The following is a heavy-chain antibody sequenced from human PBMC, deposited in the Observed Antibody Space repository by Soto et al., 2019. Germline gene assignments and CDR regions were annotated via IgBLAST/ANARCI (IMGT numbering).Heavy chain of an antibody. CDR1: GASISVHSYS. Sequence: PSETLSLTCTVSGASISVHSYSWTWLRQPAGKGLEWIGHIYSSGSANYTPSLKSRVSMSVDTSKNQFSLKLNSVTAADTAVYYCATIVGANDYWGQGALVTVSS. V-gene: IGHV4-4*07. CDR2: IYSSGSA. CDR3: ATIVGANDY. J-gene: IGHJ4*02. D-gene: IGHD1-26*01.